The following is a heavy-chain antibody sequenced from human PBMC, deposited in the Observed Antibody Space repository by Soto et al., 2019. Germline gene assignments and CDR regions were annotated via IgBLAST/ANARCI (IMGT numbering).Heavy chain of an antibody. CDR2: IFHDGTT. CDR3: ARLLGGGDAYNFLDY. Sequence: KPSETLSLTCIISGVSVRNNYWNWLRQPPGKGLEWIGYIFHDGTTKYNPSLRTRVTMSVDMPENQFSLKLTSVTPADTAVYYCARLLGGGDAYNFLDYWGQGTLVTVSS. J-gene: IGHJ4*02. V-gene: IGHV4-59*02. CDR1: GVSVRNNY. D-gene: IGHD3-16*01.